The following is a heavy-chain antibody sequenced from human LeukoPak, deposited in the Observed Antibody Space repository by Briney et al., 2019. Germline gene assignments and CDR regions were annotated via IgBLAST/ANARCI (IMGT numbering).Heavy chain of an antibody. CDR3: ARGGRAYRYGYVDY. CDR1: GFTFSDHY. V-gene: IGHV3-72*01. CDR2: TRSKANSYST. Sequence: PGGSLRLSCAVSGFTFSDHYMDWVRRAPGKELEWVGRTRSKANSYSTEFAASVKGRFTISRDDSKNSLYLQMNSLKTEDTAVYYCARGGRAYRYGYVDYWGQGTLVTVSS. D-gene: IGHD5-18*01. J-gene: IGHJ4*02.